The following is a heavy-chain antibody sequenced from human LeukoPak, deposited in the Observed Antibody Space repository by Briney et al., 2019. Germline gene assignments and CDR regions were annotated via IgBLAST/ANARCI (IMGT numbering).Heavy chain of an antibody. CDR2: ISGYNGNT. CDR3: ARDLSSGWTTD. J-gene: IGHJ4*02. CDR1: GYIFINYG. V-gene: IGHV1-18*01. Sequence: GASVKVSCKASGYIFINYGISWVRQAPGQGLEWMGWISGYNGNTNYAQKLQGRVTMTTDTSTSTAYMELRSLRSDDTAVYYCARDLSSGWTTDWSQGTLVTVSS. D-gene: IGHD6-19*01.